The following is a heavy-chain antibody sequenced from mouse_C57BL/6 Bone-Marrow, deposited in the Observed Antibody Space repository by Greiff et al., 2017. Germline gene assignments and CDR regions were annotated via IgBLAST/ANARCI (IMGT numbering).Heavy chain of an antibody. V-gene: IGHV1-76*01. CDR1: GYTFTDYY. D-gene: IGHD2-12*01. CDR2: IYPGSGNT. CDR3: AITRFAY. J-gene: IGHJ3*01. Sequence: QVQLQQSGAELVRPGASVKLSCKASGYTFTDYYINWVKQRPGQGLEWIARIYPGSGNTYYNGKFKGKATLTAEKSSSTAYMQLSSLTSEDSAVYFCAITRFAYWGQGTLVTVSA.